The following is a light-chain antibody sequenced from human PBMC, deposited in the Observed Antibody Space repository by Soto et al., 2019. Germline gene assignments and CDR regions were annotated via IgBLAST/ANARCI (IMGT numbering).Light chain of an antibody. CDR1: QSINGW. J-gene: IGKJ1*01. Sequence: DLQMTQSPSTLSASVGDRVTITCRASQSINGWLGWYQQKPGKAPRLLIYKASSLESGVPSRFSGSGSGTEFTLTIVNLQPDDSATYYCQHQTTFAQGTKVEI. CDR2: KAS. V-gene: IGKV1-5*03. CDR3: QHQTT.